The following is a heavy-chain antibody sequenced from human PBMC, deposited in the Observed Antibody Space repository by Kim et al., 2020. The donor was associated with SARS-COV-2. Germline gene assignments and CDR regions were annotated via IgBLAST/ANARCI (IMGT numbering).Heavy chain of an antibody. CDR1: GFTFSISA. CDR3: VKGLPRGLLWFGTT. V-gene: IGHV3-23*01. J-gene: IGHJ5*02. D-gene: IGHD3-10*01. Sequence: GGSLRLSCAASGFTFSISAMSWVRQAPGKGLEWVSFISGTGGITYYADSAKGRFTISRDNSKNTLSLQMNSLRADDTALYYCVKGLPRGLLWFGTTWCQG. CDR2: ISGTGGIT.